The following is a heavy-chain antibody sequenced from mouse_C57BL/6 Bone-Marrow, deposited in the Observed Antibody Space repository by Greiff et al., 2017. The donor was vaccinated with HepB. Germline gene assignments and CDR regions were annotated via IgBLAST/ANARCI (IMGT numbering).Heavy chain of an antibody. V-gene: IGHV3-6*01. D-gene: IGHD1-1*02. Sequence: EVQLQESGPGLVKPSQSLSLTCSVTGYSITSGYYWNWIRQFPGNKLEWMGYISYDGSNNYNPSLKNRISITRDTSTNQFFLKLNSVTTEDTATYSCARAPYYDSYAMDYWGQGTSVTVSS. J-gene: IGHJ4*01. CDR3: ARAPYYDSYAMDY. CDR1: GYSITSGYY. CDR2: ISYDGSN.